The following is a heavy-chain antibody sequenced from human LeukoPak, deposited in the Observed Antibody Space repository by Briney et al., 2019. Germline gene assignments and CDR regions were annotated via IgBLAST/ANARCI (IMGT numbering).Heavy chain of an antibody. CDR3: AKEVDGASGAKIGYFQH. D-gene: IGHD1-26*01. V-gene: IGHV3-23*01. J-gene: IGHJ1*01. Sequence: PGGSLRLSCAASGFTFSSYAMSWVRQAPGKGLEWVSAISGSGGSTYYAGSVKGRLTISRDNSKNRLYLQMNSLRAEDTAVYYCAKEVDGASGAKIGYFQHWGQGTLVIVSS. CDR2: ISGSGGST. CDR1: GFTFSSYA.